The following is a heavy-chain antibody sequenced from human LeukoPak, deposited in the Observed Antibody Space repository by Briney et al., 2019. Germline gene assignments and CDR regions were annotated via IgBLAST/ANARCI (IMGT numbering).Heavy chain of an antibody. CDR3: AKGTNTIFGVVITITPGGDY. D-gene: IGHD3-3*01. CDR2: ISGSGGST. Sequence: GGSLRLSCAASGFTFSSYAMSWVRQAPGKGLEWVSAISGSGGSTYYADSVKGRFTISRDNSKNTLYLQMNSLRAEDTAVYYCAKGTNTIFGVVITITPGGDYWGQGTLVTVSS. J-gene: IGHJ4*02. V-gene: IGHV3-23*01. CDR1: GFTFSSYA.